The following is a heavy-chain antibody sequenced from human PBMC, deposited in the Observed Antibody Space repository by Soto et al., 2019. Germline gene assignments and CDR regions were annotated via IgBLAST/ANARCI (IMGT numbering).Heavy chain of an antibody. J-gene: IGHJ6*02. Sequence: QVQLVQSGAEVKKPGSSVKVSCKASGGTFSSYAISWVRQAPGQGLEWMGGIIPIFGTENYAQKFQGRDTMTADESTSTAYMERSLLRSQDTAVYYCAFLPDRSYGYGYHRGVGGMDGRGQGTTVTVSS. D-gene: IGHD5-18*01. CDR2: IIPIFGTE. V-gene: IGHV1-69*01. CDR1: GGTFSSYA. CDR3: AFLPDRSYGYGYHRGVGGMDG.